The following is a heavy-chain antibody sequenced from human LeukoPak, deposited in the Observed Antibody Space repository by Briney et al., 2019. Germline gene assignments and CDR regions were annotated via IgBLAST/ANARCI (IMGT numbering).Heavy chain of an antibody. V-gene: IGHV3-49*03. CDR1: GFTFGDYA. D-gene: IGHD3-10*01. J-gene: IGHJ4*02. CDR2: IRSKAYGGTT. CDR3: TRDGVYYGSGSYYNPSGIFDY. Sequence: GGSLRLSCTASGFTFGDYAMSWFRQAPGKGLEWVGFIRSKAYGGTTEYAASVKGRFTISRDDSKSIAYLQMNSLKTEDTAVYYCTRDGVYYGSGSYYNPSGIFDYWGQGTLVTVSS.